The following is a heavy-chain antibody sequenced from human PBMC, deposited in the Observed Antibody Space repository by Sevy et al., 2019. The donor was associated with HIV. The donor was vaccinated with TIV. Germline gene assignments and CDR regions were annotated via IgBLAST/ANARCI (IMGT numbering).Heavy chain of an antibody. Sequence: GGSLRLSCAASGFSFTDYTMNWVRQSPGKGLEWVSYISGSSTTIYYADSVKGRFTISRDNAKKSLFLQMNDLRDEDTAVYYCNVELGMAYYFDFWGQGTLVTVSS. CDR3: NVELGMAYYFDF. D-gene: IGHD7-27*01. CDR2: ISGSSTTI. V-gene: IGHV3-48*02. J-gene: IGHJ4*02. CDR1: GFSFTDYT.